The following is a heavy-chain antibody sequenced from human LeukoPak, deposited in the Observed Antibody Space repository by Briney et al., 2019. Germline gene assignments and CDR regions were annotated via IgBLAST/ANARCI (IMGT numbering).Heavy chain of an antibody. D-gene: IGHD4-17*01. Sequence: GGSLRLSCAASGFTFSSYGMHWVRQAPGKGLEWVAVISYDGSNKYYADSVKGRFTISRDNSKNTLYLQMNSLRAEDTAVYYCAKSPQVSTVTTYYFDYWGQGTLVTVSS. V-gene: IGHV3-30*18. CDR3: AKSPQVSTVTTYYFDY. CDR2: ISYDGSNK. CDR1: GFTFSSYG. J-gene: IGHJ4*02.